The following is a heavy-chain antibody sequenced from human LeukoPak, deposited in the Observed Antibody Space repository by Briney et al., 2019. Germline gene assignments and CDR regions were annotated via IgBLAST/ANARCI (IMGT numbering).Heavy chain of an antibody. V-gene: IGHV1-69*04. Sequence: ASVKVSCKASGGTFSSYAISWVRQAPGQGLEWMGRIIPILGIANYAQRFQGRVTITADKSTSTAYMELSSLRSEDTAVYYCAREFVEPAAIGWFDPWGQGTLVTVSS. J-gene: IGHJ5*02. CDR1: GGTFSSYA. CDR2: IIPILGIA. D-gene: IGHD2-2*02. CDR3: AREFVEPAAIGWFDP.